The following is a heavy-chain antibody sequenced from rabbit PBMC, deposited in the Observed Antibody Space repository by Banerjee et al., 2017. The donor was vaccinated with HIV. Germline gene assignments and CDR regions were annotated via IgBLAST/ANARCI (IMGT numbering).Heavy chain of an antibody. CDR1: GFDLSSYYY. D-gene: IGHD8-1*01. V-gene: IGHV1S45*01. J-gene: IGHJ3*01. Sequence: EQLEESGGGLVKPGGTLTLTCTASGFDLSSYYYMCWVRQAPGKGLEWIACIDGGSSGFTYFASWAKGRFTCSKASSTTVTLQMTSLTAADTATYFCARDAGSSFSSYGMDLWGQGTLVTVS. CDR3: ARDAGSSFSSYGMDL. CDR2: IDGGSSGFT.